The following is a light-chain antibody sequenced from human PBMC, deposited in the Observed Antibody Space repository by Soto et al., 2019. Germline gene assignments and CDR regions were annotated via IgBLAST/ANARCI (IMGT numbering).Light chain of an antibody. CDR3: QKYNSAPWT. CDR2: VAS. CDR1: QGISNY. V-gene: IGKV1-27*01. Sequence: DIQMTQSPSSLSASVGDRVTITCRASQGISNYLAWYQQQPGKVPKLLIYVASTLQSGVPSRFSGSGSGTYFTLTISSLQPEDVATYYCQKYNSAPWTFGQGTTVEIK. J-gene: IGKJ1*01.